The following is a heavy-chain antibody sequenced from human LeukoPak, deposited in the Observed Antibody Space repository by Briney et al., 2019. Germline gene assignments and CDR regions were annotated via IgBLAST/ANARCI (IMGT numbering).Heavy chain of an antibody. D-gene: IGHD2-2*02. J-gene: IGHJ6*03. CDR3: ARRRYQLLYGYYYYYMDV. Sequence: PSETLSLTCTVSGGSISSYYWSWIRQPPGKGLEWIGYIYYSGSTNYNPSLKSRVTISVDTSKNQFSLKLSSVTAADTAVYYCARRRYQLLYGYYYYYMDVWGKRTTVTVSS. CDR2: IYYSGST. V-gene: IGHV4-59*01. CDR1: GGSISSYY.